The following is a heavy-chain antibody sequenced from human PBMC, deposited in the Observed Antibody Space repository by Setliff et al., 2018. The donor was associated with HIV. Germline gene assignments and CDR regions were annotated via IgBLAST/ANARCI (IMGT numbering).Heavy chain of an antibody. V-gene: IGHV4-59*11. J-gene: IGHJ4*02. CDR3: AKSSPSIGYISDH. Sequence: SETLSLTCVISGGSMGSHYWSWIRQPPGKGLEWIGYISPTGNTNYNPSLKSRVTISTDTSKNQFSLNVRSVTAADTAVYFCAKSSPSIGYISDHWGQGTQVTVSS. CDR1: GGSMGSHY. D-gene: IGHD5-12*01. CDR2: ISPTGNT.